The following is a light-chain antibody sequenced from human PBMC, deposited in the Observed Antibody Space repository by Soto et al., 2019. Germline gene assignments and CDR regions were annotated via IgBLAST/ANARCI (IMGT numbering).Light chain of an antibody. CDR2: GTS. V-gene: IGKV3-20*01. CDR3: QQYGPSLPMYT. Sequence: EIVLRQSPGTLSLSPGERATLSCRTSQSLSSIYLAWYQQKPGQAPRLLIYGTSNRATGIPDRFSGSGSGTDFTLTISRLEPEDFAVYYCQQYGPSLPMYTFGQGTKLEIK. CDR1: QSLSSIY. J-gene: IGKJ2*01.